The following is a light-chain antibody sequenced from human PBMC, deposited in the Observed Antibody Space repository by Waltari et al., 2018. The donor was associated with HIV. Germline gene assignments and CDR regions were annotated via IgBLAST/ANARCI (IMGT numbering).Light chain of an antibody. J-gene: IGLJ3*02. CDR2: YDS. CDR1: NIGSKS. Sequence: SYVLTQPPSVSVAPGKTARITCGGNNIGSKSVPWYQQKPGQAPVLVIYYDSDRPSGIPERFSGSNSGNTATLTISRVEAGDEADYYCQVWDSSSDLSWVFGGGTKLTVL. V-gene: IGLV3-21*04. CDR3: QVWDSSSDLSWV.